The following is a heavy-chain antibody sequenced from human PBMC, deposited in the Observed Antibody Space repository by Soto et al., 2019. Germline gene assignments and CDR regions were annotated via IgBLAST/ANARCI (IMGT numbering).Heavy chain of an antibody. Sequence: QVQLQESGPGLVKPSGTLSLTCAVSGGSISSSNWWSWVRQPPGKGLEWIGEIYHSGSTNYNPSRKRRVTISVDKSKNQFSLKLSSVTAADTAVYYCARSGRLEWLLYAFDIWGQGTMVTVSS. D-gene: IGHD3-3*01. V-gene: IGHV4-4*02. J-gene: IGHJ3*02. CDR1: GGSISSSNW. CDR2: IYHSGST. CDR3: ARSGRLEWLLYAFDI.